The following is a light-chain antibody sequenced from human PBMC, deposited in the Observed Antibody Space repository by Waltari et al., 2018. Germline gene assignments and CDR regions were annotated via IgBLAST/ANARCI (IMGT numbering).Light chain of an antibody. CDR3: QSYDISLSGSV. V-gene: IGLV1-40*01. CDR2: ANA. CDR1: SSNIGAPYD. Sequence: QSVLTQPPSVSGAPGQRVTISCTGSSSNIGAPYDVHWYQQLPGTAPKLVIYANANRPSGVPDRFSGSKFGTSASLAITGLQAEDEADYYCQSYDISLSGSVFGSGTKVTVL. J-gene: IGLJ6*01.